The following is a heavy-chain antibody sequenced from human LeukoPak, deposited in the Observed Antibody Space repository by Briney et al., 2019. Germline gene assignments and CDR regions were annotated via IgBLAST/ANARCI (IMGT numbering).Heavy chain of an antibody. CDR1: GFTFSSYS. Sequence: GGSLRLSCAASGFTFSSYSMNWVRQAPGKGLEGVSSISSSSSYIYYADSVKGRFTISRDNANNSLYLQMNSLRAEDTAVYYCARRRDGYNSDHYWGQGTLVTVSS. V-gene: IGHV3-21*01. CDR3: ARRRDGYNSDHY. CDR2: ISSSSSYI. D-gene: IGHD5-24*01. J-gene: IGHJ4*02.